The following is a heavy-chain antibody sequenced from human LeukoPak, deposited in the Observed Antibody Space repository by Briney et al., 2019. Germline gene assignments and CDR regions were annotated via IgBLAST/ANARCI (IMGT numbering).Heavy chain of an antibody. J-gene: IGHJ5*02. CDR2: ISAGGYT. CDR3: ARDHLPQGPSGYYWFDP. CDR1: GGSITSYY. V-gene: IGHV4-4*07. D-gene: IGHD3-22*01. Sequence: SETLSLTCTVSGGSITSYYWSWIRQPAGKGLEWIGLISAGGYTNYNPSLKSRVTMSVDTSKNQFSLKLSSVTAADAAVYYCARDHLPQGPSGYYWFDPWGQGTLVTVSS.